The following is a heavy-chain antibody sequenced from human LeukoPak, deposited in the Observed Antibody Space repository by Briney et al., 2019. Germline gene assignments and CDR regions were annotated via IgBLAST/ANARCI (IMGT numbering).Heavy chain of an antibody. CDR3: ARHAYSNYEHWYFDL. Sequence: KSSETLSLTCTVSGGSISIYYWSWIRQPPGKGLEWIGYIYYSGSTSYNPSLKSRVTISVDTSKNQFSLKVNSVTAADTAVYYCARHAYSNYEHWYFDLWGRSTLVTVSS. D-gene: IGHD4-11*01. J-gene: IGHJ2*01. CDR1: GGSISIYY. V-gene: IGHV4-59*01. CDR2: IYYSGST.